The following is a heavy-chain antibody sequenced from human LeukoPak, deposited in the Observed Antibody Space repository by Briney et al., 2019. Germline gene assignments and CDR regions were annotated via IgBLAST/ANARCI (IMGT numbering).Heavy chain of an antibody. CDR3: ARGVAVADPFDY. Sequence: PGGSLRLSCAASGFTFSSYSMNWVRQAPGKGLEWVSSISSSSSYIYYADSVKGRFTISRDNAKNSLYLQMNSLRAEDTAVYYCARGVAVADPFDYWGQGTLVTVSS. V-gene: IGHV3-21*01. CDR2: ISSSSSYI. J-gene: IGHJ4*02. D-gene: IGHD6-19*01. CDR1: GFTFSSYS.